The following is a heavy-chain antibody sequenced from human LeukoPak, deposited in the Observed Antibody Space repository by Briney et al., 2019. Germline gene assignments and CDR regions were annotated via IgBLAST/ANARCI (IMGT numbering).Heavy chain of an antibody. CDR3: ARLPYRDGVAQDY. J-gene: IGHJ4*02. CDR2: INPIRGAT. CDR1: GYTFTRYY. Sequence: ASVKVSCKTSGYTFTRYYMQWVRQAPGHGLEWMGIINPIRGATDYAQKFQGRVTMTRDTSTSTVYMELSSLRSEDTAMYYCARLPYRDGVAQDYWGQGTLVTVSP. V-gene: IGHV1-46*01. D-gene: IGHD3-16*02.